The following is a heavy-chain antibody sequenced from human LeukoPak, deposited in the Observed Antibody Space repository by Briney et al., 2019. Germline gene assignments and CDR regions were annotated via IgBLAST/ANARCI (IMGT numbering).Heavy chain of an antibody. D-gene: IGHD6-13*01. CDR3: AREATAAPGPHPQYFFDY. CDR2: IYHSGST. CDR1: GGSISSAGYY. J-gene: IGHJ4*02. Sequence: SETLSLTCTVSGGSISSAGYYWSWIRQPPGKGLEWIGYIYHSGSTYYSPSLKSRVTISVDRSRSQFSLRLSSVTAADTAVYYCAREATAAPGPHPQYFFDYWGRGTLVTVSS. V-gene: IGHV4-30-2*01.